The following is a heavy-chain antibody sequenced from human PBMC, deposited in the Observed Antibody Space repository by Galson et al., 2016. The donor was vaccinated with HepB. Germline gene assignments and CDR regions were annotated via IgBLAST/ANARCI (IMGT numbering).Heavy chain of an antibody. CDR3: AKEVTTGGYFGL. Sequence: SLRLSCAASGFTFSDYYMNWIRQAPGKGLEWISYISSRDSRTYHVDCVKGRFTISRDNAKNSLFLQMSSLRVNDTAVYYCAKEVTTGGYFGLWGRGTLVTVSS. J-gene: IGHJ2*01. CDR2: ISSRDSRT. V-gene: IGHV3-11*04. D-gene: IGHD1-1*01. CDR1: GFTFSDYY.